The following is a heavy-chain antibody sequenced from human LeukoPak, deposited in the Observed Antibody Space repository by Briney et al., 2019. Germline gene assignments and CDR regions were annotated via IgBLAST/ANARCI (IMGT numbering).Heavy chain of an antibody. CDR2: ISAFSGDT. D-gene: IGHD2-15*01. CDR1: GYPFVDFG. V-gene: IGHV1-18*01. CDR3: GRDIRSDGSPADY. Sequence: ASVKVSCKTSGYPFVDFGITWVRQAPGQGLEWMGWISAFSGDTNYAQKLQGRVTMTRDTSTGTVYMELRRLRSDDTAVYYCGRDIRSDGSPADYWGQGTLVTVSS. J-gene: IGHJ4*02.